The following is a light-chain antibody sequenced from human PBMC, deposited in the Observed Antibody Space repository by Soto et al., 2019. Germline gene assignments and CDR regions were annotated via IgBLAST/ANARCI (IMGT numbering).Light chain of an antibody. V-gene: IGKV1-5*03. J-gene: IGKJ1*01. CDR3: QQYNSYWT. CDR2: EAS. Sequence: DLQMTQSPSTLSASVGDRVTITCRASQSISNWLAWYQQKPGKAPKLLIYEASGLESGVPSRFSGSGSGTQFTLTISSLQPDDFATYYCQQYNSYWTFGQGTKVEIK. CDR1: QSISNW.